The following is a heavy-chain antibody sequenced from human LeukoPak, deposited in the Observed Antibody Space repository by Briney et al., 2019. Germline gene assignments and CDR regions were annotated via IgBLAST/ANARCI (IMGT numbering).Heavy chain of an antibody. J-gene: IGHJ5*02. Sequence: SETLSLTCAVYGGSFSGYYCSWIRQPPGKGLGWIGEINHSGSTNSNPSLKSRVSISVDTSKNQFSLKLSSVTAADTAVYYCARGRRIFGVVIMRWFDPWGQGTLVTVSS. CDR2: INHSGST. CDR1: GGSFSGYY. CDR3: ARGRRIFGVVIMRWFDP. V-gene: IGHV4-34*01. D-gene: IGHD3-3*01.